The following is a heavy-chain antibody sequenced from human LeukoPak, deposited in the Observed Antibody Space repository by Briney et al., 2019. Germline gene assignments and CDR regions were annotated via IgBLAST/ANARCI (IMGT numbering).Heavy chain of an antibody. CDR3: ARYSYGGEDWFDP. Sequence: PSETLSLTCTVSGDSVSSTRYYWGWIRQPPGKGLEWIGSIYYSGTTYYNPSLKSRVTILLDMSKNQSSLRLTSVTAADTAVYYCARYSYGGEDWFDPWGQGTLVTVSS. V-gene: IGHV4-39*01. J-gene: IGHJ5*02. CDR1: GDSVSSTRYY. CDR2: IYYSGTT. D-gene: IGHD3-16*01.